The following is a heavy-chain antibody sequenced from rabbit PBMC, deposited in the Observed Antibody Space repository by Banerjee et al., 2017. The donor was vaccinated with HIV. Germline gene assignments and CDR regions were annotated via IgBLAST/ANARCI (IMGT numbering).Heavy chain of an antibody. Sequence: QEQLVESGGGLVQPEGSLTLTCKASGSDISSNAMCWVRQAPGKGLEWIACIDAGSSGSTYYASWAKGRFTISKTSSTTVTLQMTSLTAADTATYFCARFGTDYVAYDLWGPGTLVTVS. CDR3: ARFGTDYVAYDL. CDR2: IDAGSSGST. D-gene: IGHD6-1*01. J-gene: IGHJ4*01. CDR1: GSDISSNA. V-gene: IGHV1S45*01.